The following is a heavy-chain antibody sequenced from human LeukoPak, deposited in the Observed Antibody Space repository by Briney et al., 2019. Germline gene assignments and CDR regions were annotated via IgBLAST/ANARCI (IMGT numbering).Heavy chain of an antibody. CDR1: GYSFSSYW. V-gene: IGHV5-51*01. Sequence: GESLKISCQGSGYSFSSYWIGWVRQMPGKGREWLGIIYPDDSDTRYSPSFQGQVSISADKSISTAYLQWSSVKASDTAMYYCARHYYYDSSGSNTQSGYFDYWGQGTLVTVSS. J-gene: IGHJ4*02. CDR2: IYPDDSDT. D-gene: IGHD3-22*01. CDR3: ARHYYYDSSGSNTQSGYFDY.